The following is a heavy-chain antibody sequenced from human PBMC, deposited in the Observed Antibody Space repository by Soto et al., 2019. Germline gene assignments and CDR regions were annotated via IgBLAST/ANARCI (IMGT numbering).Heavy chain of an antibody. Sequence: GASVKVSCKASGYTFTSYGIHWVRQAPGQRFEWMGWINAAKGDTKYSPKLQGRVTITRDTSASTAYMELSSLRSEDTAVYYCVRRHVSATGIDWFDPWGQGTLVTVSS. V-gene: IGHV1-3*01. CDR3: VRRHVSATGIDWFDP. J-gene: IGHJ5*02. CDR2: INAAKGDT. D-gene: IGHD6-13*01. CDR1: GYTFTSYG.